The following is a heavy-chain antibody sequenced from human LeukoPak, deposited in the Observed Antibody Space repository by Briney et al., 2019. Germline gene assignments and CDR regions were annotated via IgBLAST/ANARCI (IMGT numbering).Heavy chain of an antibody. CDR1: GFTFSNAW. Sequence: GGYLRLDCAASGFTFSNAWMSWVRQAPGKGLEWVGRIKSKTDGGPTDYAAPVKGRFTISRDDSKNTLYLQMNSLKTEDTAVYYCTTDPPYCSSTSCYTYYYYYMDVWGKGTTVTVSS. CDR2: IKSKTDGGPT. D-gene: IGHD2-2*02. V-gene: IGHV3-15*01. J-gene: IGHJ6*03. CDR3: TTDPPYCSSTSCYTYYYYYMDV.